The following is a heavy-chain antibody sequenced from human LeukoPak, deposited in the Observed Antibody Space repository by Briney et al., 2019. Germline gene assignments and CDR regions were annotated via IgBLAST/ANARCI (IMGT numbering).Heavy chain of an antibody. J-gene: IGHJ4*02. CDR2: IDPNSGDT. Sequence: ASVKVSCKASGYTFTGYYMHWVRQAPGQGLECIGRIDPNSGDTNIAQKFQGRVTMTRDTSITTAYMELSRLRSDDTAVYYCARVIAAVSSKGVLHYWGQGTLVTVSS. CDR3: ARVIAAVSSKGVLHY. V-gene: IGHV1-2*06. CDR1: GYTFTGYY. D-gene: IGHD6-19*01.